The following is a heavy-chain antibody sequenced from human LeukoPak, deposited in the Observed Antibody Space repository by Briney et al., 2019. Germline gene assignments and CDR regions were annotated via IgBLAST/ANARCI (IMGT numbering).Heavy chain of an antibody. D-gene: IGHD3-3*01. Sequence: GGSLRLSCAASGFTFSSSTMNWVRQAPGKGLEWVSSISSSSSYIYYADSVKGRFTISRDNAKNSLYLQMNSLRAEDTAVYYCAKVFWSGYFRYFDYWGQGTLVTVSS. CDR3: AKVFWSGYFRYFDY. CDR2: ISSSSSYI. CDR1: GFTFSSST. V-gene: IGHV3-21*01. J-gene: IGHJ4*02.